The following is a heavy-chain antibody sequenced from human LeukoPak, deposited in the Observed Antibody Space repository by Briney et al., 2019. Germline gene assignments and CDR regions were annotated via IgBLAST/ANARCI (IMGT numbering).Heavy chain of an antibody. CDR2: ISHDGII. J-gene: IGHJ4*02. D-gene: IGHD5-24*01. CDR3: ARDWVYKIDY. Sequence: GGSLRLSCGTAGFTFSSYVMHWVRRTPGKGLVWVSRISHDGIISYADSVKGRFTISRDNAKNTLILQMNSLRVEDTAVYYCARDWVYKIDYWGRGTLVTVSS. CDR1: GFTFSSYV. V-gene: IGHV3-74*01.